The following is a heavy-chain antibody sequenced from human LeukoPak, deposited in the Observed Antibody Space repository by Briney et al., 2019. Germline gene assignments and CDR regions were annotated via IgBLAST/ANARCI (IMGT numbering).Heavy chain of an antibody. Sequence: PGGSLRLSCAVYGLTFSTYSMNLVRQAPGKGLEWVSYISSSSVTIYYADSVKGRFTISRDNDKNSLYLQMNSLRAEDTAVYYCARGGLSSAASFDYWGQGTLVTVSS. D-gene: IGHD6-19*01. J-gene: IGHJ4*02. V-gene: IGHV3-48*01. CDR2: ISSSSVTI. CDR1: GLTFSTYS. CDR3: ARGGLSSAASFDY.